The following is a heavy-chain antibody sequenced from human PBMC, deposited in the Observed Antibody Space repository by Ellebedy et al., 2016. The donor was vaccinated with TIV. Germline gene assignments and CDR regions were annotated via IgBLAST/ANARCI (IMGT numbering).Heavy chain of an antibody. CDR1: GFTFSLNW. Sequence: PGGSLRLSCAASGFTFSLNWMYWVRQAPGKGLEWVANIKEDGSEEYYVDSVKGRFTISRDNANNSLYLQMNSLRAEDTAVYYCVRDLHWSYFDWGQGTLVTVSS. V-gene: IGHV3-7*03. J-gene: IGHJ4*02. CDR2: IKEDGSEE. CDR3: VRDLHWSYFD. D-gene: IGHD1-26*01.